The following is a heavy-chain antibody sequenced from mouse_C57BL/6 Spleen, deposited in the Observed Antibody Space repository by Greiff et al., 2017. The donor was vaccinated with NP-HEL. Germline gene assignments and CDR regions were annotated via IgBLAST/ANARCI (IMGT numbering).Heavy chain of an antibody. D-gene: IGHD1-1*01. Sequence: VQLQQSVAELVRPGASVKLSCTASGFNIKNTYMHWVKQRPEQGLEWIGRIDPANGTTKYAPKFQGKATITADTSSNTAYLQLSSLTSEDTAIYYCARDFITTVRGYYYAMDYWGQGTSVTVSS. CDR2: IDPANGTT. V-gene: IGHV14-3*01. J-gene: IGHJ4*01. CDR3: ARDFITTVRGYYYAMDY. CDR1: GFNIKNTY.